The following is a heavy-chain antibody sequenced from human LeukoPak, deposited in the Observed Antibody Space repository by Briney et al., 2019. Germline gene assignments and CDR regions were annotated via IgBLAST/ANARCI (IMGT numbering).Heavy chain of an antibody. CDR2: VSGRNIYI. CDR1: GFTFSTYK. V-gene: IGHV3-21*01. Sequence: AGGSLRLACGASGFTFSTYKVEWVRQAPGKGLGWVSSVSGRNIYIYYADPVDGRFTISRDHPKHSLYLHMTSLRVEDTPVYSCPRGALNGAYDDSWGQGTLVTVSS. J-gene: IGHJ4*02. CDR3: PRGALNGAYDDS. D-gene: IGHD5-12*01.